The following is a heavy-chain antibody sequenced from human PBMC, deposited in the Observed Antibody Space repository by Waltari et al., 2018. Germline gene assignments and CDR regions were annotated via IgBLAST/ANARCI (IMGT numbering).Heavy chain of an antibody. CDR3: ASPYDSSGPYYYYMDV. D-gene: IGHD3-22*01. J-gene: IGHJ6*03. Sequence: EVQLVESGGGLVKPGGSLRLSCAASGFTFSSYSMNWVRRAPGKGLEWVSSISSSSSYIYYADSVKGRFTISRDNAKNSLYLQMNSLRAEDTAVYYCASPYDSSGPYYYYMDVWGKGTTVTVSS. CDR1: GFTFSSYS. CDR2: ISSSSSYI. V-gene: IGHV3-21*01.